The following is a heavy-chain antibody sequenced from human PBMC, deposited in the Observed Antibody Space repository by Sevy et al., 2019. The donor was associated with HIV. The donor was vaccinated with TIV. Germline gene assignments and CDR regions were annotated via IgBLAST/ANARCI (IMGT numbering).Heavy chain of an antibody. D-gene: IGHD6-19*01. J-gene: IGHJ4*02. CDR2: ISAYNGNT. CDR1: GYTFTSYG. CDR3: ARDIIAVAGNEDFFDY. V-gene: IGHV1-18*01. Sequence: ASVKVSCKASGYTFTSYGISWVRQAPGQGLEWMGWISAYNGNTNYAQKLQGRVTMTTDTSTSTAYMELRSLRSDDTAVYYWARDIIAVAGNEDFFDYWGQGTLVTVSS.